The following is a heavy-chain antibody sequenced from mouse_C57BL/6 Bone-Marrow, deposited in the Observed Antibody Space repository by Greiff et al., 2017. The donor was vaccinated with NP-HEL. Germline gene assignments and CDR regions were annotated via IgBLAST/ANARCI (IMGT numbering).Heavy chain of an antibody. CDR2: IYPSDSET. Sequence: VQLQQPGAELVRPGSSVKLSCQASGYTFTSYWMEWVKQRPGHGLEWIGNIYPSDSETHYNQKFKDKSTLTVDKSSSTAYMQLSSLTSEDSAVYYCARDWAYWGQGTTLTVSS. V-gene: IGHV1-61*01. CDR3: ARDWAY. J-gene: IGHJ2*01. CDR1: GYTFTSYW. D-gene: IGHD4-1*01.